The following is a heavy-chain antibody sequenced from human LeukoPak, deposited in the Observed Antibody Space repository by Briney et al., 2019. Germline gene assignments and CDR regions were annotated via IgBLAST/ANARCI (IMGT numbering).Heavy chain of an antibody. Sequence: ASVKVSCKASGYSFTGYYMHWVRQAPGQGLEWMGWINPNSGGTNYAQKFQGRVTMTRDTSISTAYMELSRLRSDDTAVYYCARPMYYDFWSGYYNWFDPWGQGTLVTVSS. CDR2: INPNSGGT. CDR1: GYSFTGYY. V-gene: IGHV1-2*02. CDR3: ARPMYYDFWSGYYNWFDP. J-gene: IGHJ5*02. D-gene: IGHD3-3*01.